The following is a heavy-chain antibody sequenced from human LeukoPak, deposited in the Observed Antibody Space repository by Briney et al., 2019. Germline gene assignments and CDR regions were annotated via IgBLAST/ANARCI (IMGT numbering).Heavy chain of an antibody. J-gene: IGHJ3*02. V-gene: IGHV1-69*13. CDR2: IIPIFGTA. Sequence: ASVKVSCKASGGTFSSYAISWVRQAPGQGLEWMGGIIPIFGTANYAQKFQGRVTITADESTSTAYMELSSLRSEDTAVYYCVISSGWSREAFDIWGQGTMVTVSS. CDR3: VISSGWSREAFDI. CDR1: GGTFSSYA. D-gene: IGHD6-19*01.